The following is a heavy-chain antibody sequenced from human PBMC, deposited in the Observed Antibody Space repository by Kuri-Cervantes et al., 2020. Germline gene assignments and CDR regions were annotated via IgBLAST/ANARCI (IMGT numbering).Heavy chain of an antibody. Sequence: GGSLRLSCAASGFTFSSYGMHWVRQAPGKGLEWVAVIWYDGSNKYYADSVKGRFTTSRDNSKNTLYLQMNSLRAEDTAVYYCAKPSWSGYFDYWGQGTLVTVSS. CDR2: IWYDGSNK. CDR3: AKPSWSGYFDY. CDR1: GFTFSSYG. J-gene: IGHJ4*02. D-gene: IGHD6-13*01. V-gene: IGHV3-30*02.